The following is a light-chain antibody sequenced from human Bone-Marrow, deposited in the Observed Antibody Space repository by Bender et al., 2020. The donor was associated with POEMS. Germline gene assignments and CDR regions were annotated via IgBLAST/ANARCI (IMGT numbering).Light chain of an antibody. CDR1: SSNIGTNP. Sequence: QSVLSQPPSTSGTLGQRVTISCSGSSSNIGTNPVNWYQQHPGKAPKLMIYHVSKWPSGVPDRFSGSKSGNTASLTISGLHAEDEADYYCCSYAGSYAWVFGGGTKLTVL. CDR3: CSYAGSYAWV. J-gene: IGLJ3*02. CDR2: HVS. V-gene: IGLV2-11*01.